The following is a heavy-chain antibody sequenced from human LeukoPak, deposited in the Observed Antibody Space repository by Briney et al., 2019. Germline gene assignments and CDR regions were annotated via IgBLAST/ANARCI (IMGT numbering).Heavy chain of an antibody. Sequence: SETLSLTCTVSGGSISSSSYYWGWIRQPPGKGLEWIGSIYYSGSTYYNPSLKSRVAISVDTSKNQFSLKLSSVTAADTAVYYCARLSRLIVYPVAVREKYYFDYWGQGTLVTVSS. CDR3: ARLSRLIVYPVAVREKYYFDY. CDR2: IYYSGST. D-gene: IGHD6-6*01. V-gene: IGHV4-39*07. CDR1: GGSISSSSYY. J-gene: IGHJ4*02.